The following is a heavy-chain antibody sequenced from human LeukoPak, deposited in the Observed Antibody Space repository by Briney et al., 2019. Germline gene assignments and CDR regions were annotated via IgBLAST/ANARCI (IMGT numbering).Heavy chain of an antibody. V-gene: IGHV1-2*02. D-gene: IGHD3-22*01. CDR3: ARGKSGFSP. Sequence: ASVKVSCKASGYTFTENYIHWVRHAPGHGLGWMGLINPYTGDANYTEKFQGRVTMTRDTSVSTAYMHLSRLRSDDTAVYYCARGKSGFSPWGQGTPVTVSS. J-gene: IGHJ4*02. CDR2: INPYTGDA. CDR1: GYTFTENY.